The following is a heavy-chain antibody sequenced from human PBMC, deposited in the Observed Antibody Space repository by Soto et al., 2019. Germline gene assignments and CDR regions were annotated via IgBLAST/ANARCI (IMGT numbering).Heavy chain of an antibody. Sequence: PGGSLRLSCAASGFTFSDYSMNWVRQAPGKGLEYVSYIGWSSVAIYHADYVKGRFTISRDNAKNSLYLQMNSLRDEDTALYYCARDVDYGFDIWGQGTMVTVSS. CDR1: GFTFSDYS. CDR3: ARDVDYGFDI. J-gene: IGHJ3*02. D-gene: IGHD3-3*01. CDR2: IGWSSVAI. V-gene: IGHV3-48*02.